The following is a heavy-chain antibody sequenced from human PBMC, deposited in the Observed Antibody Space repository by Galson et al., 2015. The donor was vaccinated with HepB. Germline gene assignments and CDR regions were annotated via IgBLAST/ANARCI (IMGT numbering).Heavy chain of an antibody. CDR2: ISYDGSNK. J-gene: IGHJ4*02. CDR1: GFTFSSYG. V-gene: IGHV3-30*03. CDR3: ARDLDY. Sequence: SGAEVKRPGESLRLSCAASGFTFSSYGMHWVRQAPGKGLEWVAVISYDGSNKYYADSVKGRFTISRDNSKNTLCLQMNSLRAEDTAVYYCARDLDYWGQGTLVTVSS.